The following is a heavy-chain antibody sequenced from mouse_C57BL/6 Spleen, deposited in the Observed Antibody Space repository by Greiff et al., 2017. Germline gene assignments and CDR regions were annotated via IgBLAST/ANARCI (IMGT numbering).Heavy chain of an antibody. D-gene: IGHD1-1*01. Sequence: QVQLQQSGPGLVQPSQSLSITCTVSGFSLTSYGVHWVRQSPGKGLEWLGVIWRGGSTDYNAAFMSRLSITKDNSKSQVFFKMNSLQADDTAIYYCATRRPYYYGSEYFDVWGTGTTVTVSS. CDR2: IWRGGST. V-gene: IGHV2-5*01. CDR1: GFSLTSYG. J-gene: IGHJ1*03. CDR3: ATRRPYYYGSEYFDV.